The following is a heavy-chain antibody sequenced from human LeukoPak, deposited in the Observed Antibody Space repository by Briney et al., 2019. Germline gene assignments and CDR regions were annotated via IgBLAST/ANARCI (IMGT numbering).Heavy chain of an antibody. Sequence: PGGSLRLSCAASGFTFSSYGMHWVRQAPGKGLEWVAVISYDGSNKYYADSVKGRFTISRDNSKNTLYLQMNSLRAEDTAVYYCAKDQYYYDSSGYYGLDYWGQGTLVTVSS. J-gene: IGHJ4*02. V-gene: IGHV3-30*18. D-gene: IGHD3-22*01. CDR3: AKDQYYYDSSGYYGLDY. CDR1: GFTFSSYG. CDR2: ISYDGSNK.